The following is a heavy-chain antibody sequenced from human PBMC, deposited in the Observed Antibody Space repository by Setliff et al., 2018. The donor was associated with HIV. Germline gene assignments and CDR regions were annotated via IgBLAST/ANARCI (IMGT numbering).Heavy chain of an antibody. CDR3: ARIPYSSSSVY. J-gene: IGHJ4*02. CDR2: IYYSGST. V-gene: IGHV4-39*01. D-gene: IGHD6-6*01. Sequence: SETLSLTCTVSGGSISSSSYYWGWIRQPPGKGLEWIGSIYYSGSTYHNPSLKSRVTISVDTSKNQFSLKLSSVTAADTAVYYCARIPYSSSSVYWGQGTLVTVSS. CDR1: GGSISSSSYY.